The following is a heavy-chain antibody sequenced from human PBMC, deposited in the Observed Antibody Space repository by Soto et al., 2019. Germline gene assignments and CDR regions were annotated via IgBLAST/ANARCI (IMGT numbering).Heavy chain of an antibody. CDR1: GGSISSSNW. J-gene: IGHJ4*02. CDR3: ASGGSWHGRLAY. Sequence: QVQLQESGPGLVKPSGTLSLTCAVSGGSISSSNWWSWVRQPPGKGLEWIGEIYHSGSTNYNPSLKSRXXLXVXXSKHQFSPTLRSVTAADPAVYYCASGGSWHGRLAYWGQGTLVTVAS. D-gene: IGHD2-15*01. V-gene: IGHV4-4*02. CDR2: IYHSGST.